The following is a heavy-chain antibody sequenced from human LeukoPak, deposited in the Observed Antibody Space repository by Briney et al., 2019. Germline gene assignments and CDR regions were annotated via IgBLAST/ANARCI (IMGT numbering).Heavy chain of an antibody. CDR1: GFTFSSYA. D-gene: IGHD1-7*01. V-gene: IGHV3-30-3*01. CDR2: ISYDGSNK. J-gene: IGHJ4*02. Sequence: GGSLRLSCAASGFTFSSYAMHWVRQAPGKGLEWVAVISYDGSNKYYADSVKGRFTISRDNSKNTLYLQMNSLRAEDTAVYYCERDVNYAGDYWGQGTLVTVSS. CDR3: ERDVNYAGDY.